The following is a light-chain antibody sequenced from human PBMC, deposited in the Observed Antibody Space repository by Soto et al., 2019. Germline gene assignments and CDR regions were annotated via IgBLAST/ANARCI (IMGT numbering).Light chain of an antibody. J-gene: IGLJ1*01. CDR3: SSYSSSATPYV. Sequence: QSVLTQPASVSGSPGQSITISCIGTSSDIGPYNYVSWYQQHPDKAPKLILYEVTNRPSGASDRFSGSKSGNAAFLTISGLRAEDEADYYCSSYSSSATPYVFGTGTKVNVL. CDR1: SSDIGPYNY. CDR2: EVT. V-gene: IGLV2-14*01.